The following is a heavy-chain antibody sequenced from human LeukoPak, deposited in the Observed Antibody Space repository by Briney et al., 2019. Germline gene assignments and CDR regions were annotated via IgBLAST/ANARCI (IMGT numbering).Heavy chain of an antibody. Sequence: PGGPLRLSCAASGFTSSSYAMHWVRQAPGKGLEYVSAISSNGGSTYYANSVKGRFTISRDNSKNTLYLQMGSLGAEDMAVYYCAREGCSSTSCSFDYWGQGTLVTVSS. D-gene: IGHD2-2*01. CDR2: ISSNGGST. J-gene: IGHJ4*02. CDR3: AREGCSSTSCSFDY. V-gene: IGHV3-64*01. CDR1: GFTSSSYA.